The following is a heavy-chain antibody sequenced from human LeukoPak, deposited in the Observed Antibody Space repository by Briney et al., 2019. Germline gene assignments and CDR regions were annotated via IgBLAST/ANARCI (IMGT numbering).Heavy chain of an antibody. V-gene: IGHV1-18*01. CDR2: ISAYNGNT. CDR1: GYTFTSYG. CDR3: ARAPPRYYDILTGYYSHYYYGMDV. D-gene: IGHD3-9*01. J-gene: IGHJ6*02. Sequence: ASVKVSCRASGYTFTSYGISWVRQAPGQGLEWMGWISAYNGNTNYAQKLQGRVTMTTDTSTSTAYMELRSLRSDDTAVYYCARAPPRYYDILTGYYSHYYYGMDVWGQGTTVTVSS.